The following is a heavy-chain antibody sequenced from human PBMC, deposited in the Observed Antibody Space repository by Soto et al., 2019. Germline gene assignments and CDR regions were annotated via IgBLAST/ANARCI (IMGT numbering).Heavy chain of an antibody. CDR1: GYTFTSYG. CDR2: ISAYNGNT. Sequence: QVQLVQSGAEVKKPGASVKVSCKASGYTFTSYGISWVRQAPGQGLEWMGWISAYNGNTNYAQKLQGRVTMTTDTSTSTASMELRGLRVDDSAVDYCARDRGAHSCGCWYFDPWGRGTLVTVSS. D-gene: IGHD6-25*01. CDR3: ARDRGAHSCGCWYFDP. V-gene: IGHV1-18*01. J-gene: IGHJ2*01.